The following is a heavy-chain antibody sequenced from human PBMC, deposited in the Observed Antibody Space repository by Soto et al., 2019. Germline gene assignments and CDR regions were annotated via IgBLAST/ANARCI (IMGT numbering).Heavy chain of an antibody. J-gene: IGHJ3*02. CDR3: ANLAARLSEAFDI. D-gene: IGHD6-6*01. V-gene: IGHV3-23*01. CDR2: ISGSGGST. CDR1: GFTFSSYA. Sequence: TGGSLRLSCAASGFTFSSYAMSWVRQAPGKRLEWVSAISGSGGSTYYADSVKGRFTISRDNSKNTLYLQMNSLRAEDTAVYYCANLAARLSEAFDIWGQGTMVTVSS.